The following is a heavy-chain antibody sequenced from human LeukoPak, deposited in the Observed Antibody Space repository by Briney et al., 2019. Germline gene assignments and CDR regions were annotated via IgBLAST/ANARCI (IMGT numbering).Heavy chain of an antibody. CDR2: ISGSGGST. J-gene: IGHJ4*02. D-gene: IGHD3-3*01. CDR3: AKASDLDVRRFLEWTTRYYFDY. V-gene: IGHV3-23*01. Sequence: AGGSLRLSCAASGFTFSSYAMSWVRQAPGKGLEWVSAISGSGGSTYYADSVKGRFTISRDNSKNTLYLQMNSLRAEDTAVYYCAKASDLDVRRFLEWTTRYYFDYWGQGTLVTVSS. CDR1: GFTFSSYA.